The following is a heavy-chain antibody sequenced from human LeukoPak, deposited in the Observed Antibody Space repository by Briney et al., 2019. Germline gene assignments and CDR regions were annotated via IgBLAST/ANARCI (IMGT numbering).Heavy chain of an antibody. J-gene: IGHJ5*02. V-gene: IGHV1-46*03. Sequence: ASVKVSCKASGYTFTSYYIHWVRQAPGQGLEWMGIINPSGGSTSYAQKFQGRVTMTRDTSTSTVYMELSSLRSEDTAVYYCARGVDIVVVPAAIRPWGQGTLVTVSS. CDR2: INPSGGST. D-gene: IGHD2-2*03. CDR1: GYTFTSYY. CDR3: ARGVDIVVVPAAIRP.